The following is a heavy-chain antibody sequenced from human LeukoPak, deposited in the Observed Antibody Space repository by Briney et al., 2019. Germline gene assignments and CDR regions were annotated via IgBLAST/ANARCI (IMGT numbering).Heavy chain of an antibody. CDR1: GYTFTGYY. J-gene: IGHJ4*02. CDR2: INPNSGGT. D-gene: IGHD5-18*01. V-gene: IGHV1-2*02. CDR3: ARGGDTAMPHPFDY. Sequence: ASVKVSCKASGYTFTGYYMHWVRQAPGQGLEWMGWINPNSGGTNYAQKFQGRVTMTRDTSISTAYMELSRLRSDDTAVYYCARGGDTAMPHPFDYWGQGILVTVSS.